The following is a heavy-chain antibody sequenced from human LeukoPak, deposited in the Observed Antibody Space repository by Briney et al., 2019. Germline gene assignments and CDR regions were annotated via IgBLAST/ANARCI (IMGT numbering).Heavy chain of an antibody. D-gene: IGHD6-13*01. V-gene: IGHV4-34*01. CDR3: ARHAGGISATGTRPFDY. CDR2: INHSGST. J-gene: IGHJ4*02. CDR1: GGSFSGYY. Sequence: KPSETLSLTCAVYGGSFSGYYWSWIRQPPGKGLEWIGEINHSGSTNYNPSLKSRVTISVDTSKNQFSLKLSSVTAADTAVYYCARHAGGISATGTRPFDYWGQGTLVTVSS.